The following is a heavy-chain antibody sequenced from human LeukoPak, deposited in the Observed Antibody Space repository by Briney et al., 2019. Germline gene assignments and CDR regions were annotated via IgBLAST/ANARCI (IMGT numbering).Heavy chain of an antibody. D-gene: IGHD3-3*01. CDR2: LSSSGSAF. J-gene: IGHJ4*02. V-gene: IGHV3-48*03. CDR3: ARSARLMKGVVEVTALDD. Sequence: GGSLRLSCEDSGFTFRSYETNWVRQAPGKGLEWIAYLSSSGSAFSYADSVKGRFTIARDNAKNSVYLEMNSLRADDTAVYYCARSARLMKGVVEVTALDDWGQGTLVTVSS. CDR1: GFTFRSYE.